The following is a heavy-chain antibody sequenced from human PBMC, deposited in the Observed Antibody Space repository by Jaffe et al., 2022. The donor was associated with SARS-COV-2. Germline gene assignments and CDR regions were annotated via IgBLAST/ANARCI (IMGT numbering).Heavy chain of an antibody. J-gene: IGHJ5*02. CDR3: ARVNDFWTPVKGGHWFDP. Sequence: QVQLQESGPGLVKPSETLSLTCTVSGGSISSYYWSWIRQPPGKGLEWIGYIYYSGSTNYNPSLKSRVTISVDTSKNQFSLKLSSVTAADTAVYYCARVNDFWTPVKGGHWFDPWGQGTLVTVSS. CDR1: GGSISSYY. CDR2: IYYSGST. V-gene: IGHV4-59*01. D-gene: IGHD3-3*01.